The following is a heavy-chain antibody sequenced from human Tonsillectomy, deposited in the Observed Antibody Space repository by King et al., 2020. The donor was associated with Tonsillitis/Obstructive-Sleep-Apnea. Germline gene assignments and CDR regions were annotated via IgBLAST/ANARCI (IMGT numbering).Heavy chain of an antibody. J-gene: IGHJ6*02. CDR1: GGSISSGGYS. CDR2: IYHSGST. D-gene: IGHD6-13*01. V-gene: IGHV4-30-2*01. CDR3: APEAGNYYGMDV. Sequence: QLQESGSGLVKPSQTLSLTCAVSGGSISSGGYSWSWIRQPPGKGLEWIGYIYHSGSTYYNPSLRSRVTISVDRSKNQFSLKLSSVTAADTAVYYCAPEAGNYYGMDVWGQGTTVTVSS.